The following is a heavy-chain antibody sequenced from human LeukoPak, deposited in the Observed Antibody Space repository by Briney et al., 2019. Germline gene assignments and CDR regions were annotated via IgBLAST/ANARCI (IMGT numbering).Heavy chain of an antibody. CDR2: INPSGGST. CDR1: GYTFTSYY. J-gene: IGHJ5*02. V-gene: IGHV1-46*01. Sequence: GASVKVSCKASGYTFTSYYMHWVRQAPGQGLEWMGIINPSGGSTSYAQKFQGRVTMTRDTSTSIVYMELSSLRSEDTAVYYCARDMDTAMPSNWFDPWGQGTLVTVSS. D-gene: IGHD5-18*01. CDR3: ARDMDTAMPSNWFDP.